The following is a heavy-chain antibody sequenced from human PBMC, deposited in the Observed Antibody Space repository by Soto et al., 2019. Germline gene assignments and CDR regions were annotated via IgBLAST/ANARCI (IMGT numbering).Heavy chain of an antibody. CDR1: GGSISSDF. V-gene: IGHV4-59*01. J-gene: IGHJ1*01. Sequence: QVQLQESGPGLVKPSETLSLTCTVSGGSISSDFWSWIRQPPGKGLEGIGYISISGNTDYSPSLKRRATISADPSRNQCSLKLRSVNTADTAVYFCARGREDF. CDR2: ISISGNT. CDR3: ARGREDF.